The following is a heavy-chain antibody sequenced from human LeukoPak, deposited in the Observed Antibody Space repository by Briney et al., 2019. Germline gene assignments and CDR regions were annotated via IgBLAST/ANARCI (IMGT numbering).Heavy chain of an antibody. CDR2: INHSGST. V-gene: IGHV4-34*01. D-gene: IGHD1-26*01. Sequence: PSETLSLTCAVYGGSFSGYYWSWIRQPPGKGLEWIGEINHSGSTNYNPSLKSRVTISVDTSKNQFSLKLSSVTAADTAVYYCARGRVWEPNYHYYYYMDVWGKGTTVTVSS. J-gene: IGHJ6*03. CDR1: GGSFSGYY. CDR3: ARGRVWEPNYHYYYYMDV.